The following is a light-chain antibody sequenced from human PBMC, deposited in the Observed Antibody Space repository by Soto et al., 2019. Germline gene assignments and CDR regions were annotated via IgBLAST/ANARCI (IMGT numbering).Light chain of an antibody. J-gene: IGKJ2*01. CDR2: AAS. V-gene: IGKV1-39*01. CDR3: QQSHTHPPT. CDR1: QSISTY. Sequence: DIQMTQSPSSLSASVGDRVTITCRASQSISTYLNWYQQKPGKAPKLLMSAASTLQSGVPSRFRGSGSGTLFTLTINTLQPEDFATYFCQQSHTHPPTFGQGTNLEIK.